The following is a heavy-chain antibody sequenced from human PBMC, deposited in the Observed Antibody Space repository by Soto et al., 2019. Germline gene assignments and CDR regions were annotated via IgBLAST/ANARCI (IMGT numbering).Heavy chain of an antibody. J-gene: IGHJ3*02. CDR1: GASINSYF. Sequence: WETLSLTCTVSGASINSYFWTWIRQSPGKGLQWIGYIHYSGSANYNPSLKTRVIMSVDTSKTQFSLSLTSVTAAETAVYYCARMNQLAPKRNAFDIWGQGTMVTVSS. CDR3: ARMNQLAPKRNAFDI. V-gene: IGHV4-59*01. CDR2: IHYSGSA. D-gene: IGHD1-1*01.